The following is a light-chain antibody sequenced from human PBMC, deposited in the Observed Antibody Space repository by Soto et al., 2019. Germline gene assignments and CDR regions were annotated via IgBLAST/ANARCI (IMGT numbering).Light chain of an antibody. CDR3: QQSYNNHTWTWT. V-gene: IGKV1-39*01. Sequence: DTQMTQSPSSLSASVGDRVTITCRASQSIGTSVNWYQQKPGKVPSLLIYGASSLQSGVPSRFSGCGSGTDFSLSISSLQPEDFATYFCQQSYNNHTWTWTFGQGTTVEVK. CDR1: QSIGTS. J-gene: IGKJ1*01. CDR2: GAS.